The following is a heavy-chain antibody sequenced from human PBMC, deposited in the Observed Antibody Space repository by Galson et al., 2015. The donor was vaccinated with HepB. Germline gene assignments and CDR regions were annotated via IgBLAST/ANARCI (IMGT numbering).Heavy chain of an antibody. CDR1: GYSFTSYW. CDR3: ARHIPHLRVIEARYCSSTSCYTDYYMDV. V-gene: IGHV5-51*01. D-gene: IGHD2-2*02. J-gene: IGHJ6*03. Sequence: QSGAEVKKPGESLKISCKGSGYSFTSYWIGWVRQMPGKGLEWMGIIYPGDSDTRYSPSFQGQVTISADKSISTAYLQWSSLKASDTAMYYCARHIPHLRVIEARYCSSTSCYTDYYMDVWGKGTTVTVSS. CDR2: IYPGDSDT.